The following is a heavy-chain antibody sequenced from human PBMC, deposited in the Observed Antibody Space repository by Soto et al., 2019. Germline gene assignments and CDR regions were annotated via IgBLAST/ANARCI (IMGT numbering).Heavy chain of an antibody. V-gene: IGHV3-23*01. J-gene: IGHJ4*02. D-gene: IGHD3-3*01. CDR1: GFTFSSYA. CDR2: ISGSGGST. CDR3: AKDHAVRFLSDGPLDY. Sequence: PGGSLRLSCAASGFTFSSYAMSWVRQAPGKGLEWVSAISGSGGSTYYADSVKGRFTISRDNSKNTLYLQMNSLRAEDTAVYYCAKDHAVRFLSDGPLDYWGQGTLVTVSS.